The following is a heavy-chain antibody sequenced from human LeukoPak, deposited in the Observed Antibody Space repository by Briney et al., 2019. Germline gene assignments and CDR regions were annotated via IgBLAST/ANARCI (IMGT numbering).Heavy chain of an antibody. Sequence: GESLRLSCAASGFTFSSYSMNWVRQAPGKGLEWVSSISSSSSTIYYADSVKGRFTISRDNAKNSLYLQMNSLGAEDTAVYYCARDRGGSYSAIDYWGQGTLVTVSS. V-gene: IGHV3-48*04. CDR2: ISSSSSTI. CDR3: ARDRGGSYSAIDY. D-gene: IGHD1-26*01. CDR1: GFTFSSYS. J-gene: IGHJ4*02.